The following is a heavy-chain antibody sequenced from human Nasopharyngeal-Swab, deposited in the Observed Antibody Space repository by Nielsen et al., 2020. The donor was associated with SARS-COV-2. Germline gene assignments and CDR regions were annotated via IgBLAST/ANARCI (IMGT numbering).Heavy chain of an antibody. J-gene: IGHJ4*02. CDR3: ARRSHTAPHLFGY. CDR2: IYPGDSDT. CDR1: GYSFTSYW. D-gene: IGHD5-18*01. V-gene: IGHV5-51*01. Sequence: GESLKISCKGSGYSFTSYWIGWVRQMPGKGLEWMGIIYPGDSDTRYSPSFQGQVTISADKSISTAYLQWSSLKASDTATYYCARRSHTAPHLFGYWGQGTLVTVSS.